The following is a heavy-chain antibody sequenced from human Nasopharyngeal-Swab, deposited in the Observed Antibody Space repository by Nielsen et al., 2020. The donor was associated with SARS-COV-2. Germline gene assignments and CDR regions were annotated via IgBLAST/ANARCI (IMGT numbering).Heavy chain of an antibody. Sequence: RQPPGKGLEWIGYIYYSGSTYYNPSLKSRVTISVDTSKNQFSLKLSSVTAADTAVYYCARAGGYCSGGSCRRHYYFDYWGQGTLVTVSP. D-gene: IGHD2-15*01. J-gene: IGHJ4*02. CDR3: ARAGGYCSGGSCRRHYYFDY. CDR2: IYYSGST. V-gene: IGHV4-31*02.